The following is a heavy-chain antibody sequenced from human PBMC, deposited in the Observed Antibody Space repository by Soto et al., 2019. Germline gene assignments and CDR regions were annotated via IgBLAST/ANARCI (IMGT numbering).Heavy chain of an antibody. J-gene: IGHJ6*02. D-gene: IGHD2-21*02. CDR1: GGTFSSYA. V-gene: IGHV1-69*06. CDR3: ARDEVTASNYYYGMDV. CDR2: IIPIFGTA. Sequence: GASVKVSCKASGGTFSSYAISWVRQAPGQGLEWMGGIIPIFGTANYAQKFQGRVTITADKSTSTAYMELSSLRSEDTAVYYCARDEVTASNYYYGMDVWGQGTTVTVSS.